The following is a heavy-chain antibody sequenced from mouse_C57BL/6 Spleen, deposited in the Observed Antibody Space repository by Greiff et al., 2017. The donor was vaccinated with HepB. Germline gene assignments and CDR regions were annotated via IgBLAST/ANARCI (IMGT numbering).Heavy chain of an antibody. V-gene: IGHV1-4*01. CDR3: ARSEDYCGSSFAY. CDR2: INPSSGYT. CDR1: GYTFTSYT. Sequence: VQLQQSGAELARPGASVKMSCKASGYTFTSYTMHWVKQRPGQGLEWIGYINPSSGYTKYNQKFKDKATLTADKSSSTAYMQLSSLTSEDSAVYYCARSEDYCGSSFAYWGQGTLVTVSA. D-gene: IGHD1-1*01. J-gene: IGHJ3*01.